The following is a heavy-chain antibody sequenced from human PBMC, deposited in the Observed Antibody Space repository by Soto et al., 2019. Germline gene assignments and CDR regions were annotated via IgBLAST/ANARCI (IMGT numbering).Heavy chain of an antibody. Sequence: PGGSLRLSCAASGFTFSGSAMHWVRQASGKGLEWVGRIRSKANSYATAYAASVKGRFTISRDDSKNTAYLQMNSLKTEDTAVYYCTRGSIAAHPADAAFDIWGQGTMVTVSS. D-gene: IGHD6-6*01. J-gene: IGHJ3*02. CDR3: TRGSIAAHPADAAFDI. CDR2: IRSKANSYAT. V-gene: IGHV3-73*01. CDR1: GFTFSGSA.